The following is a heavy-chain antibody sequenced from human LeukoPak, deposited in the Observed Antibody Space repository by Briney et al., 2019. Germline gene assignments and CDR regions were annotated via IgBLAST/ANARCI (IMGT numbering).Heavy chain of an antibody. V-gene: IGHV4-34*01. D-gene: IGHD6-13*01. Sequence: PSETLSLTCAVYGGSFSGYYWSWIRQPPGKGLEWIGEINHSGSTNYNPSLKSRVTISVDTSKNQFSLKLSSVTAADTAVYYCARGDPSAAAGRTYPDYWGQGTLVTVSS. J-gene: IGHJ4*02. CDR2: INHSGST. CDR3: ARGDPSAAAGRTYPDY. CDR1: GGSFSGYY.